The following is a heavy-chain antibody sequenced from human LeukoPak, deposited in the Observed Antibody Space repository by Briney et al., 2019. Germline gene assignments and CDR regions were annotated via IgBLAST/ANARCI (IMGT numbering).Heavy chain of an antibody. Sequence: SQTLSLTCTVSGGSISSGGYYWSWIRQHPGKVLEWIGYIYYSGSTYYNPSLKSRVTISVDTSKNQFSLKLSSVTAADTAVYYCARGSYDYFDYWGQGTLVTVSS. CDR1: GGSISSGGYY. CDR3: ARGSYDYFDY. J-gene: IGHJ4*02. V-gene: IGHV4-31*03. CDR2: IYYSGST. D-gene: IGHD3-16*01.